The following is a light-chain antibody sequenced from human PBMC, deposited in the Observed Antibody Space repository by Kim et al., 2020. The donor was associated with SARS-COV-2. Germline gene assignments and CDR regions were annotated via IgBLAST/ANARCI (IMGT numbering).Light chain of an antibody. CDR2: DAS. CDR1: QSISTW. Sequence: GDRVTITCRASQSISTWLAWYQQKPGKAPKLLIYDASSWENGVPSRFSGSGSGTEFTLTISSLQPDDFATYYCKQYSSYSWYTFGQGTKLEI. J-gene: IGKJ2*01. V-gene: IGKV1-5*01. CDR3: KQYSSYSWYT.